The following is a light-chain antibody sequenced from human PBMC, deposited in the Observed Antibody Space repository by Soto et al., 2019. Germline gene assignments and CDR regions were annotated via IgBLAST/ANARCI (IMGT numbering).Light chain of an antibody. J-gene: IGKJ3*01. Sequence: ETVLTQSPGTLSLSPGERATLSCRASQSVINAHLAWYQQRPGQAPRLLIYEASIRATGIPDKFSGSGSGTDFSLTISRLEPEDSAVYYCQQYGKSPGFFTFGPGTKVDIK. CDR3: QQYGKSPGFFT. V-gene: IGKV3-20*01. CDR2: EAS. CDR1: QSVINAH.